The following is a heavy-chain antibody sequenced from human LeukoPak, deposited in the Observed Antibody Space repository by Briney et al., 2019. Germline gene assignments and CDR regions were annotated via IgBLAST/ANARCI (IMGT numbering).Heavy chain of an antibody. V-gene: IGHV1-69*05. Sequence: SVKVSCKASGGTFSSYAISWVRQAPGQGLEWMGGIIPIFGTANYAQKFQGRVTITTDESTSTAYMELSSLRSEDTAVYYCARVDCSSTSCTIRNSWFDPWGQGTLVTVSS. J-gene: IGHJ5*02. CDR3: ARVDCSSTSCTIRNSWFDP. CDR2: IIPIFGTA. CDR1: GGTFSSYA. D-gene: IGHD2-2*01.